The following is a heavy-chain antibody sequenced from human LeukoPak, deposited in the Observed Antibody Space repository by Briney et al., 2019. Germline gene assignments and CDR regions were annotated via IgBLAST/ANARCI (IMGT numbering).Heavy chain of an antibody. CDR1: GYTFTSYA. V-gene: IGHV1-3*01. CDR2: INAGNGNT. Sequence: GASVKVSCKASGYTFTSYAMHWVRQAPGQRLEWMGWINAGNGNTKYSQKFQGRVTITRDTSASTAYMELSSLRSEDTAVYYCARSRWFAEFLFDYWGQGTLVTVSS. J-gene: IGHJ4*02. CDR3: ARSRWFAEFLFDY. D-gene: IGHD3-10*01.